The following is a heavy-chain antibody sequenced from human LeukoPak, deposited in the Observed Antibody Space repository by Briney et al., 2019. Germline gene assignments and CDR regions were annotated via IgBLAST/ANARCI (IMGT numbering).Heavy chain of an antibody. D-gene: IGHD3-22*01. CDR1: GFTFINYA. CDR3: ATRRSGNYFATFDY. J-gene: IGHJ4*02. Sequence: GGSLRLSCEASGFTFINYAMNWVRQAPEKGLEWVSTVSGPGTTAYYADSVKGRFTVSRDNSKNTVFLQMDSLRAEDTAVYYCATRRSGNYFATFDYWGQGILVTVSS. CDR2: VSGPGTTA. V-gene: IGHV3-23*01.